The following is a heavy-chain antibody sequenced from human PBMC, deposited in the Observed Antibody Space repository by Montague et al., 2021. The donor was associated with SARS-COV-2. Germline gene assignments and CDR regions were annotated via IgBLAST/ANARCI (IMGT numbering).Heavy chain of an antibody. Sequence: SETLSLTCTVAGGSINAYYWTWIRQPPEKGLDWIGFLYYSGVTNYNPSLKSRVTMSLDTSKNQFSLRLSSVTAADTAVYYCARGGTRDIVLVPSALDYWGRGIPVTVSS. D-gene: IGHD2-2*01. J-gene: IGHJ4*02. CDR1: GGSINAYY. V-gene: IGHV4-59*08. CDR3: ARGGTRDIVLVPSALDY. CDR2: LYYSGVT.